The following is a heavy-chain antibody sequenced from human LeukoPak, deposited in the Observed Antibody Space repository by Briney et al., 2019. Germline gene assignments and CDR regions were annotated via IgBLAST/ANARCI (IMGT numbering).Heavy chain of an antibody. J-gene: IGHJ5*02. D-gene: IGHD3-10*01. V-gene: IGHV4-39*07. Sequence: SETLSLTCSVSGGSISRSSYYWGWTRQPPGKGLEWIGSIYYSGSTYYNPSLKSRVTISVDTSKNQFSLKLSSVTAADTAVYYCARWPTMVRGVTPRFDPWGQGTLVTVSS. CDR1: GGSISRSSYY. CDR3: ARWPTMVRGVTPRFDP. CDR2: IYYSGST.